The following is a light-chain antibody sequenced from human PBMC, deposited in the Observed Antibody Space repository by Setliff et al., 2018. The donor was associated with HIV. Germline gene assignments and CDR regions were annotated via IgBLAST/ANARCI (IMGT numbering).Light chain of an antibody. CDR3: SSYTITSTVV. CDR2: EVS. J-gene: IGLJ3*02. CDR1: SSDVGEYNF. V-gene: IGLV2-14*01. Sequence: QSVLTQPASVSGSPGQSITISCTGTSSDVGEYNFVSWYQQHPGKAPKLIISEVSRRPSGVSNRFSGSKSGNTASLTIFGLQTEDEADYYCSSYTITSTVVFGGGTKVTVL.